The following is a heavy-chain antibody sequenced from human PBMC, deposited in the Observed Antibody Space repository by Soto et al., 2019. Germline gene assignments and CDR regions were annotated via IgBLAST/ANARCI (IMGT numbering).Heavy chain of an antibody. CDR3: ARDKGRGPFDY. J-gene: IGHJ4*02. CDR1: GFTFSSYG. CDR2: ISSSSSTI. Sequence: PGGSLRLSCAASGFTFSSYGMHWVRQAPGKGLEWVSYISSSSSTIYYADSVKGRFTISRDNAKNSLYLQMNSLRAEDKAVYYCARDKGRGPFDYWGQGTLVTVSS. D-gene: IGHD6-25*01. V-gene: IGHV3-48*01.